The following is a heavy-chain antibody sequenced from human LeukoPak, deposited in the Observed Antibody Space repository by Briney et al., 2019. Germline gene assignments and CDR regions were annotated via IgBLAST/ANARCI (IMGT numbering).Heavy chain of an antibody. V-gene: IGHV4-59*01. D-gene: IGHD6-25*01. CDR3: ARVTQRNYFDY. J-gene: IGHJ4*02. CDR1: GASTSSYY. CDR2: ISYSGSP. Sequence: SETLSLTCTVSGASTSSYYWTWIRQPPGEGLEWIGYISYSGSPNHSSSLKGRVTISVDTSKNQFSLRLSSVTAADTAVYYCARVTQRNYFDYWGQGTLVTVSS.